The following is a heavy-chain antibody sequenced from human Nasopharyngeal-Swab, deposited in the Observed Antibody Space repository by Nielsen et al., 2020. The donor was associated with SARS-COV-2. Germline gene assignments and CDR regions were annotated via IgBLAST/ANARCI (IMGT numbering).Heavy chain of an antibody. D-gene: IGHD3-16*01. CDR2: ISYDGSNK. V-gene: IGHV3-30*04. CDR3: ARERGGTWRDYYYYGMDV. CDR1: GLTFSSYA. Sequence: GESLKISCAAFGLTFSSYAMHWVRQAPGKGLEWVAVISYDGSNKYYADSVKARFTISRDNSKNTLYLQINSLRAEDTAVYYCARERGGTWRDYYYYGMDVWGQGTTVTVSS. J-gene: IGHJ6*02.